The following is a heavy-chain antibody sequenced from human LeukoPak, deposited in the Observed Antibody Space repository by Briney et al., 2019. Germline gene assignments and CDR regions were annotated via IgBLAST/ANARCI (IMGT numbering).Heavy chain of an antibody. Sequence: ASVKVSCKASGYTFTRYDMHWVRQAPGQGLEWMGIINPSGGSTSYAQKFQGRVTMTRDTSTSTVYMELSSLRSEDTAVYYCARANYYDSSGYSLYYFDYWGQGTLVTVSS. CDR1: GYTFTRYD. CDR3: ARANYYDSSGYSLYYFDY. CDR2: INPSGGST. V-gene: IGHV1-46*01. D-gene: IGHD3-22*01. J-gene: IGHJ4*02.